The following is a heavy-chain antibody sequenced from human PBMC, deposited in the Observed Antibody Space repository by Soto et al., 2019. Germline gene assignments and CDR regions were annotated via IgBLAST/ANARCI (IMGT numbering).Heavy chain of an antibody. CDR1: GGSFSGYY. CDR3: ARGGGINMWIRTYNWFDP. CDR2: INHSGST. V-gene: IGHV4-34*01. Sequence: PSETLSLTCAVYGGSFSGYYWSWIRQPPGKGLEWIGEINHSGSTNYNPSLKSRVTISVDTSKNQFSLKLSSVTAADTAVYYCARGGGINMWIRTYNWFDPWGQGSLVTVSS. J-gene: IGHJ5*02. D-gene: IGHD5-18*01.